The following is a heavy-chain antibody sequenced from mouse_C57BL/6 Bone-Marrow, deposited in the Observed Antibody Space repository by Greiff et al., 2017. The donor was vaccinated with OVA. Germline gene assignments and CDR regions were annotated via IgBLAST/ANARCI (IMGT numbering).Heavy chain of an antibody. V-gene: IGHV1-55*01. CDR2: IYPGSGST. Sequence: QVQLQQPGAELVKPGASVKMSCKASGYTFTSYWITWVKQRPGQGLEWIGDIYPGSGSTNYTEKFKSTSTLTVDTSSSTAYMQLSSLTSEDSAVYYCAIFSPHCDVWGTGTTVTVSS. CDR3: AIFSPHCDV. D-gene: IGHD6-2*01. CDR1: GYTFTSYW. J-gene: IGHJ1*03.